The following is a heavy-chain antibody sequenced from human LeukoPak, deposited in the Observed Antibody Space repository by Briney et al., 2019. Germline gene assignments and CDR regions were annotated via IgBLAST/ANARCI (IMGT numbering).Heavy chain of an antibody. CDR3: ARDLSSEQLAEFGFDY. CDR1: GFTFSSYG. J-gene: IGHJ4*02. V-gene: IGHV3-33*01. CDR2: IWYDGSNK. Sequence: GGSLGLSCAASGFTFSSYGMHWVRQAPGKGLEWVAVIWYDGSNKYYADSVKGRFTISRDNSKNTLYLQMNSLRAEDTAVYYCARDLSSEQLAEFGFDYWGQGTLVTVSS. D-gene: IGHD6-6*01.